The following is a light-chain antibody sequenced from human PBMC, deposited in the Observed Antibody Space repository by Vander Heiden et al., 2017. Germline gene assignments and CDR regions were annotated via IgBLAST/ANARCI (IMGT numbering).Light chain of an antibody. CDR2: AAS. V-gene: IGKV1-39*01. Sequence: DIPMTQSPSSLSAFLGDRVTLTCRARQIISSYLNWYQHKPGKAPKLLIYAASSLQSGVPSRFSGSGSGTDFTLTISSLQPEDCATYYCQQSYSTPYTFGQGTKLEIK. CDR3: QQSYSTPYT. J-gene: IGKJ2*01. CDR1: QIISSY.